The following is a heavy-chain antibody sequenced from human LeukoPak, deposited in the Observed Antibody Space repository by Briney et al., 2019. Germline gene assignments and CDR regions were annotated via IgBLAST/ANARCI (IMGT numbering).Heavy chain of an antibody. D-gene: IGHD3-10*01. Sequence: PGGSRRLSCAASGFTVSSNYMSWVRQAPGKGLEWVSYISSSSSTIYYADSVKGRFTISRDNAKNSLYLQMNSLRDEDTAVYYCARDESSHDYWGQGTLVTVSS. V-gene: IGHV3-48*02. CDR1: GFTVSSNY. CDR2: ISSSSSTI. J-gene: IGHJ4*02. CDR3: ARDESSHDY.